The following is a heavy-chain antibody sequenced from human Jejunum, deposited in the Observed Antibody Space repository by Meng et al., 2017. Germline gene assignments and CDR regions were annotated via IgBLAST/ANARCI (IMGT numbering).Heavy chain of an antibody. Sequence: QVQIQESGPGLGSPSETLLLMCTVSVASVNIRTYYWSWIRQPPGKGLEWIAYIDNSGSTNYNPSLKSRVIISVDTSKNQFYLQMSSLTAADTAVYYCARAAAGTGFGYFDLWGRGTLVTVSS. CDR3: ARAAAGTGFGYFDL. V-gene: IGHV4-61*01. CDR2: IDNSGST. D-gene: IGHD6-19*01. J-gene: IGHJ2*01. CDR1: VASVNIRTYY.